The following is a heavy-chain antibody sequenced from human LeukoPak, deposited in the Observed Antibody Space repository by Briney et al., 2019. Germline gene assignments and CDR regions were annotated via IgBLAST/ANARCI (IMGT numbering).Heavy chain of an antibody. CDR3: AKDGSWEDYHFYFYMDV. CDR2: ISGSGYYT. V-gene: IGHV3-23*01. D-gene: IGHD1-26*01. J-gene: IGHJ6*03. CDR1: GSGFTFGNFG. Sequence: GGSLRLSCEASGSGFTFGNFGLSWVRQAPGRGLEWLSGISGSGYYTYYANSVKGRFTISRDNSKNTLYIQVNSLRAEDTAVYYCAKDGSWEDYHFYFYMDVWGKGTTVTVSS.